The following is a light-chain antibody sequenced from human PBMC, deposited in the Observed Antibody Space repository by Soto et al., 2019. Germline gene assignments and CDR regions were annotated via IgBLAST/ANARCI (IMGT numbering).Light chain of an antibody. J-gene: IGLJ3*02. CDR2: EVT. V-gene: IGLV2-8*01. CDR1: SNDVGGYNY. CDR3: SSYGGGNTVV. Sequence: VLTQPPSASGSPGQSVTISCAGTSNDVGGYNYVSWYQQHPGKAPKLLIYEVTKRPSGVPGRFSGSKSGNTASLTVSGLQTEDDADYYCSSYGGGNTVVFGGGTKLTVL.